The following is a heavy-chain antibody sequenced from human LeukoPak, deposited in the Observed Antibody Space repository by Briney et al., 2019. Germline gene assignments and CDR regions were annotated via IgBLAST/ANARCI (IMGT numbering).Heavy chain of an antibody. CDR2: ISYDASNK. CDR3: ASIAETYLQTEHYFQH. J-gene: IGHJ1*01. V-gene: IGHV3-30*04. CDR1: GFTFSSYA. Sequence: GRSLRLSCAASGFTFSSYAMHWVRQAPGKGLEWVAIISYDASNKYYADSVKGRFTISRDNSKNTLYLQMNSLGAEDTAVYYCASIAETYLQTEHYFQHWSQGTLVTVSS. D-gene: IGHD2/OR15-2a*01.